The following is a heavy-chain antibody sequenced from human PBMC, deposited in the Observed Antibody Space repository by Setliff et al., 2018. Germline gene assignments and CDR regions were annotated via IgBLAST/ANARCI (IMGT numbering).Heavy chain of an antibody. CDR2: INLNTGNI. D-gene: IGHD3-16*01. Sequence: ASVKVSCKASGGTFSSQGISWMRQAPEQGLEWMGRINLNTGNIFYAQEFQGRVTLTRDTSTSTAYMELTGLGYDDTAIYYCARDPLGLEDITLFDYWGQGTLVTVSS. CDR3: ARDPLGLEDITLFDY. V-gene: IGHV1-2*02. J-gene: IGHJ4*02. CDR1: GGTFSSQG.